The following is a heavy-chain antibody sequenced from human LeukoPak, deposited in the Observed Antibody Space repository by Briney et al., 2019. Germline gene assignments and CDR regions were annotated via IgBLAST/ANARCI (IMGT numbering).Heavy chain of an antibody. Sequence: GGSLRLSCAASGFTFSSYSMNWVRQAPGKGLEWVSFISSSSSTIYYADSVKGRFTIYRDNSKNMLYLQMNSLRAEDTAVYYCARVAAAGPVDYWGQGTLVTVSS. J-gene: IGHJ4*02. CDR1: GFTFSSYS. V-gene: IGHV3-48*01. D-gene: IGHD6-13*01. CDR3: ARVAAAGPVDY. CDR2: ISSSSSTI.